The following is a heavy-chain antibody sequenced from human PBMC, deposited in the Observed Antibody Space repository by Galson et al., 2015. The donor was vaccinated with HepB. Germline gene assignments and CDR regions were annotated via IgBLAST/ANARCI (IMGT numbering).Heavy chain of an antibody. J-gene: IGHJ3*02. Sequence: TLSLTCTVSGGSISSGSTYYWSWLRQHPGKGLEWIGYIYYSGSTTHNPSLKSRVTILVDTSKNQFSLKLRSVTAADTAVYYCARVRDYYVRSFDIWGQGTMVTVSS. V-gene: IGHV4-31*03. CDR3: ARVRDYYVRSFDI. CDR2: IYYSGST. CDR1: GGSISSGSTYY. D-gene: IGHD3-10*02.